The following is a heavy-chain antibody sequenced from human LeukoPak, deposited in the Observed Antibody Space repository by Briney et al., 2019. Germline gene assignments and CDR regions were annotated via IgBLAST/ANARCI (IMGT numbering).Heavy chain of an antibody. V-gene: IGHV4-39*07. CDR2: IYYSGST. J-gene: IGHJ4*02. D-gene: IGHD3-10*01. CDR3: ARDLGSMVRGVITSGHFDY. Sequence: SETLSLTCTVSGGSISSSSYYWGWNRQPPGKGLEWIGSIYYSGSTYYNPSLKSRVTMSVDTSKNQFSLKLSSVTAADTAVYYCARDLGSMVRGVITSGHFDYWGQGTLVTVSS. CDR1: GGSISSSSYY.